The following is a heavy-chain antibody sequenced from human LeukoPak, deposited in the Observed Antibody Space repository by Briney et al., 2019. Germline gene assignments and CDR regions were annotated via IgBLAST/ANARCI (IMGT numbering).Heavy chain of an antibody. J-gene: IGHJ5*02. CDR3: ARCMVLSQGWCNWFDP. D-gene: IGHD6-13*01. CDR1: GFDLTTYA. CDR2: IIIGGGGT. Sequence: GGPLRLSCAASGFDLTTYAMTWVRQAPAKGLEWVSSIIIGGGGTYYADSVKGRFTISRDNSENTLHLQMNNLRVEDTARYFCARCMVLSQGWCNWFDPWGQGTLVTVSS. V-gene: IGHV3-23*01.